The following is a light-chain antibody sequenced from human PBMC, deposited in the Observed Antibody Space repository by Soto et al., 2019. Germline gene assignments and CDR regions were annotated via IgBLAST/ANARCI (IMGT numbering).Light chain of an antibody. Sequence: EVVLTQSPATLSLSPGERATLSCRASQSVSSFLGWYQQKPGQAPRLLMYDASNRASGIPARFSGSGSGTDFTLTISSLEPEDSAVYYCQERTDWPLTFGGGTKVEIK. CDR3: QERTDWPLT. CDR2: DAS. J-gene: IGKJ4*01. V-gene: IGKV3-11*01. CDR1: QSVSSF.